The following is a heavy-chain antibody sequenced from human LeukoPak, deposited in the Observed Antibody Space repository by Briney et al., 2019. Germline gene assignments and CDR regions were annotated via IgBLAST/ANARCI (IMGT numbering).Heavy chain of an antibody. CDR2: IYTSGST. Sequence: SETLSLTCTVSGGSISSYYWSWIRQPAGKGLEWIGRIYTSGSTNYNPSLKSRVTMSVDTSKNQFSLKLSSVTAADTAVYYCARGLYCSSTSCEKYYFDYWGQGTLVTVSS. V-gene: IGHV4-4*07. CDR1: GGSISSYY. J-gene: IGHJ4*02. CDR3: ARGLYCSSTSCEKYYFDY. D-gene: IGHD2-2*01.